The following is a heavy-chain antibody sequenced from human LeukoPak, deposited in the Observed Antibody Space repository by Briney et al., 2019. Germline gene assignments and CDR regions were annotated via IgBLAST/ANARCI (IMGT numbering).Heavy chain of an antibody. J-gene: IGHJ6*02. CDR3: AAGSTYDFWSGYSYYYYGMDV. V-gene: IGHV1-2*02. D-gene: IGHD3-3*01. CDR1: GYTFTGYY. Sequence: ASVKVSCKASGYTFTGYYMHWVRQAPGQGLEWMGWINPNSGGTNYAQKFQERVTITRDMSTSTAYMELSSLRSEDTAVYYCAAGSTYDFWSGYSYYYYGMDVWGQGTTVTVSS. CDR2: INPNSGGT.